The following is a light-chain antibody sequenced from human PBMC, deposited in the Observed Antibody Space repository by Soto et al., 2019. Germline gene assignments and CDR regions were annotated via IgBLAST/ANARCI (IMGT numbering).Light chain of an antibody. J-gene: IGKJ1*01. V-gene: IGKV3-15*01. Sequence: EIVMTQSPATLSVSPGERATLSCRASQSVSNHLAWYQKKPGPAPRLLIYGASTRATGIPARFSGSGSGTESTLTVSSLQSEDFAVYYCQQYNSWWTFGQGTSVDIK. CDR3: QQYNSWWT. CDR1: QSVSNH. CDR2: GAS.